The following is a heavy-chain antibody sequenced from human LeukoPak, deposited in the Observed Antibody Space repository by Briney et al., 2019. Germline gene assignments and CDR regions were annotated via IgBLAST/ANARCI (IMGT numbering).Heavy chain of an antibody. V-gene: IGHV1-69*04. CDR3: ARDVNRRGGEAATDY. D-gene: IGHD2-15*01. CDR2: IIPILGIA. CDR1: GYTFTAYY. Sequence: SVKVSCKTSGYTFTAYYIHWLRQAPGQGLEWMGRIIPILGIANYAQKFQGRVTITADKSTSTAYMELSSLRSEDTAVYYCARDVNRRGGEAATDYWGQGTLVTVSS. J-gene: IGHJ4*02.